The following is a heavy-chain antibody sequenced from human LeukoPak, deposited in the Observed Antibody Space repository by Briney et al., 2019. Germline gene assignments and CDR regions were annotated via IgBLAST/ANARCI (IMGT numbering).Heavy chain of an antibody. V-gene: IGHV1-2*02. J-gene: IGHJ4*02. D-gene: IGHD1-1*01. CDR3: ARGFIGTGGDY. CDR1: GYTFTVYY. CDR2: INPNSGDT. Sequence: ASVKVSCKASGYTFTVYYMHWVRQAPGQGLEWMGWINPNSGDTNYAQKFQGRVTMTTDTSISTAYMELSGLISDDTAVYFCARGFIGTGGDYWGQGTLVTVSS.